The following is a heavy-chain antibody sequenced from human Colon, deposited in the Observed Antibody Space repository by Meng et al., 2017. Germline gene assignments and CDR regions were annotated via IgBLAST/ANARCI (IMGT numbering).Heavy chain of an antibody. CDR3: AKDKVSRDGLNEIDY. CDR1: GFSFDSYA. D-gene: IGHD5-24*01. Sequence: QLLESGGDLVQPGGSLRLSCAASGFSFDSYAMNWVRQAPGKGLEWVSGMSADGVKTYYADSVKGRFTISRDNSKKILYLQMSRLRVEDTAVYYCAKDKVSRDGLNEIDYWGQGTLVTVSS. CDR2: MSADGVKT. V-gene: IGHV3-23*01. J-gene: IGHJ4*02.